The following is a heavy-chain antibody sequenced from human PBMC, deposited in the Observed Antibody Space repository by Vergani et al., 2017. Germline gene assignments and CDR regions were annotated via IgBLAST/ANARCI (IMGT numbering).Heavy chain of an antibody. J-gene: IGHJ4*02. D-gene: IGHD3-9*01. CDR1: GFTFSSYG. Sequence: QVQLVESGGGVVQPGRSLRLSCAASGFTFSSYGMHWVRQAPGKGLEWVAVISYDGSNKYYADSVKGRFTISRDNAKNTLYLQMNSLRAEDTAVYYCAKDPGNYDILTGYYTPTDYWGEGTLVIVSS. V-gene: IGHV3-30*18. CDR3: AKDPGNYDILTGYYTPTDY. CDR2: ISYDGSNK.